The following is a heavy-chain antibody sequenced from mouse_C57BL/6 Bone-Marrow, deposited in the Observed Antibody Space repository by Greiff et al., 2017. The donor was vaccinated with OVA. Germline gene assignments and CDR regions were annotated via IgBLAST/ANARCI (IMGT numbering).Heavy chain of an antibody. J-gene: IGHJ4*01. CDR3: APTGLYYAMDY. D-gene: IGHD4-1*02. Sequence: QVQLQQPGAELVKPGASVKLSCKASGYTFTSYWMHWVKQRPGQGLEWIGMIHPNSGSTNYNEKFKSKATLTADKSSSTAYMQLSSLTSEDSAVYYCAPTGLYYAMDYWGQGTSVTVSS. V-gene: IGHV1-64*01. CDR2: IHPNSGST. CDR1: GYTFTSYW.